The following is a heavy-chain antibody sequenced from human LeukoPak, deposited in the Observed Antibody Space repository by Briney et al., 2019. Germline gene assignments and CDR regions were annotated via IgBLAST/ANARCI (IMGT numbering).Heavy chain of an antibody. CDR2: IFYSGIT. J-gene: IGHJ4*02. V-gene: IGHV4-59*01. Sequence: SPSETLSLTCPVSGGSISTYYWSWIRQPPGKGLEWIGYIFYSGITNYNPSLKSRVTRSVDTSKNQFSLKLNSVTAADTAVYHCARGLGYYDSSVGYWGQGILVTVSS. CDR1: GGSISTYY. D-gene: IGHD3-22*01. CDR3: ARGLGYYDSSVGY.